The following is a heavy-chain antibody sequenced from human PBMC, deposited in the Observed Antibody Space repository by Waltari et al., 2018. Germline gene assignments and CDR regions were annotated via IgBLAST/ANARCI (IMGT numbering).Heavy chain of an antibody. D-gene: IGHD3-10*01. J-gene: IGHJ3*02. CDR1: VGSISSSTW. Sequence: QVQLQESGPGLVKPSGTLSLTCAVSVGSISSSTWWCWVRQPPGKGREWIGEIYHSGSTNYNPSLKSRVTISVDKSKNQFSLKLSSVTAADTAVYYCARGPISGSGIKDAFDIWGQGTMVTVSS. CDR2: IYHSGST. CDR3: ARGPISGSGIKDAFDI. V-gene: IGHV4-4*02.